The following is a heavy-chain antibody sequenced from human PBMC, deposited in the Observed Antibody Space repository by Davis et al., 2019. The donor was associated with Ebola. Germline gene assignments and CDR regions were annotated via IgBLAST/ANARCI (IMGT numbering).Heavy chain of an antibody. CDR2: ISGSGGSI. V-gene: IGHV3-23*01. CDR3: AREGDGYGVEAFDF. Sequence: GESLKISCTDSVITFSSYAMTWVRQAPGKGLEWVSAISGSGGSIYYADSVKGRFTISRDNAKKSLYLQMNSLRDGDTALYYCAREGDGYGVEAFDFWGQGTLVAVSS. J-gene: IGHJ3*01. CDR1: VITFSSYA. D-gene: IGHD5-24*01.